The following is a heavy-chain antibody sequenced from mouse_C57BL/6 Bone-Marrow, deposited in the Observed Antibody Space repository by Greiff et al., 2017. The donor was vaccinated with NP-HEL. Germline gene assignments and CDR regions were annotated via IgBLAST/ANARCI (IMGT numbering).Heavy chain of an antibody. CDR1: GYTFTSYW. J-gene: IGHJ2*01. CDR3: ARFPSTTVRDY. D-gene: IGHD2-1*01. V-gene: IGHV1-64*01. Sequence: QVQLQQPGAELVKPGASVKLSCKASGYTFTSYWMHWVKQRPGQGLEWIGMIHPNSGSTNYNEKFKSKATLTVDKSSSTAYMQLSSLTSEDSAVYYCARFPSTTVRDYWGQGTTLTVSS. CDR2: IHPNSGST.